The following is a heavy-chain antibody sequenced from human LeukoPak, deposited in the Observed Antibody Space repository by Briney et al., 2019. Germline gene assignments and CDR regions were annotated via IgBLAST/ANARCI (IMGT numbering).Heavy chain of an antibody. V-gene: IGHV3-38-3*01. D-gene: IGHD1-1*01. CDR3: AKDLWRGVQLERLRVDY. J-gene: IGHJ4*02. CDR1: GFTVSSNE. CDR2: ISGGST. Sequence: GGSLRLSCAASGFTVSSNEMSWVRQAPGKGLEWVSLISGGSTYYADSRKGRFTISRDNSKNTLYLQMNSLRAEDTAVYYCAKDLWRGVQLERLRVDYWGQGTLVTVSS.